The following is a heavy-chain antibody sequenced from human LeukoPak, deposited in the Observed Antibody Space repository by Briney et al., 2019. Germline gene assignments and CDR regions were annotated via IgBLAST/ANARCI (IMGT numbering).Heavy chain of an antibody. Sequence: PSETLSLTCKVSGGSLSSYYWSWIRQPPGKGLEWIGYIYYSGSTNYNPFLKSRVTISVDTSKNQLSLKLSSVTAADTAVYYCARDVSTQGWFDPWGQGTLVTVSS. CDR2: IYYSGST. D-gene: IGHD2-2*01. CDR1: GGSLSSYY. CDR3: ARDVSTQGWFDP. J-gene: IGHJ5*02. V-gene: IGHV4-59*01.